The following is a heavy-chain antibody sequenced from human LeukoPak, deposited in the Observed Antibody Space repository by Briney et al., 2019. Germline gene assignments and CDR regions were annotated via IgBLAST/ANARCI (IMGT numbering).Heavy chain of an antibody. CDR3: AKGSGGSCHSATDY. J-gene: IGHJ4*02. Sequence: GGSLRLSCAASGCSFSSYAMNWVGQAPGKGLEWVAVICGSSSSTYYVDSVKGRFTISRDNSKNTLYLQMNSLRAEDTAIYSCAKGSGGSCHSATDYWGQGTLVTVSS. CDR1: GCSFSSYA. V-gene: IGHV3-23*01. D-gene: IGHD2-15*01. CDR2: ICGSSSST.